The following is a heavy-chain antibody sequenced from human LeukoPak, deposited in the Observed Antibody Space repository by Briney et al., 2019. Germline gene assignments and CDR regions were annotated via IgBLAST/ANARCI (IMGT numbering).Heavy chain of an antibody. D-gene: IGHD2-15*01. Sequence: ASVKVSCKASGGTFSSYAISWVRQAPGKGLEWMGGFDPEDGETIYAQKFQGRVTMTEDTSTDTAYMELSSLRSEDTAVYYCATMGGYCSGGSCYSTDVWGKGTTVTISS. V-gene: IGHV1-24*01. CDR1: GGTFSSYA. J-gene: IGHJ6*04. CDR3: ATMGGYCSGGSCYSTDV. CDR2: FDPEDGET.